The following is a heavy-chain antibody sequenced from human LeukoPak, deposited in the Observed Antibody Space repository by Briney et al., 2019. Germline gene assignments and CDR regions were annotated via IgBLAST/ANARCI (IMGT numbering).Heavy chain of an antibody. CDR1: GGSISSYY. CDR2: IYYSGST. D-gene: IGHD3-10*01. J-gene: IGHJ4*02. V-gene: IGHV4-59*01. Sequence: SETLSLTCTVSGGSISSYYWSWIRQPPGKGLEWIGYIYYSGSTNYNPSLKSRVTISVDTSKNQFSLKLSSVTAADTAVYYCARDHRGSGSYYPSYLDYWGQGTLVTVSS. CDR3: ARDHRGSGSYYPSYLDY.